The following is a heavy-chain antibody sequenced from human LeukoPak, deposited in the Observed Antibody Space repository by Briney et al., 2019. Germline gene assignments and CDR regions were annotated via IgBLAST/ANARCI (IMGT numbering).Heavy chain of an antibody. CDR2: IKEDGTEK. J-gene: IGHJ5*01. V-gene: IGHV3-7*01. Sequence: GSLRLSFEASGFTVCEDLVTWVRQAPGGGLEWVANIKEDGTEKYYVDSVNGRFTLSRDNAENSLFLHMGSLRAEDTAVYYCAIERRQLFTSSWPSWGHGTLVTVST. CDR1: GFTVCEDL. CDR3: AIERRQLFTSSWPS. D-gene: IGHD6-13*01.